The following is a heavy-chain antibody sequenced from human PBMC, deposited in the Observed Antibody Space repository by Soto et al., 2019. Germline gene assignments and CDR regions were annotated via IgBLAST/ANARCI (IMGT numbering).Heavy chain of an antibody. CDR2: IYYSGST. CDR3: ARPANLDYMDV. J-gene: IGHJ6*03. CDR1: GGSISSSSYY. V-gene: IGHV4-39*01. Sequence: QLQLQESGPGLVKPSETLSLTCTVSGGSISSSSYYWGWIRQPPGKGLEWIGSIYYSGSTYYNPSLKSRVTISVDTSKNQFSLKLSSVTAADTAVYYCARPANLDYMDVWGKGTTVTVSS.